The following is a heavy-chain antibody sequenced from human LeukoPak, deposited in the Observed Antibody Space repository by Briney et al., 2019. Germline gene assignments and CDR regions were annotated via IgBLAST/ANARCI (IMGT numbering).Heavy chain of an antibody. V-gene: IGHV3-7*04. J-gene: IGHJ3*01. D-gene: IGHD3-3*01. CDR1: GFTFINYW. CDR3: ARGDFWSGTYTDAFDV. CDR2: IKPDGSDK. Sequence: PGGSLRLSCAASGFTFINYWMSWVRQAPGKGLEWVANIKPDGSDKHYLDSIKGRFIISRDNANNLLYLQMNSLRAEDTAVYYCARGDFWSGTYTDAFDVWGQGTMVTVSS.